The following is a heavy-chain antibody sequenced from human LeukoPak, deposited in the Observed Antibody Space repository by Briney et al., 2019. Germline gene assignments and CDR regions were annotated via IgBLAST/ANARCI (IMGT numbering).Heavy chain of an antibody. CDR1: GGTFSSYA. D-gene: IGHD2-21*01. CDR2: IIPILGIA. V-gene: IGHV1-69*04. Sequence: GASVKVSCKASGGTFSSYAISWVRQAPGQGLEWMGRIIPILGIANYAQKFQGRVTITADKSTSTAYMELSSLRSEDTAVYYCAREDCGGDCYKAEYFQHWGQGTLVTVSS. CDR3: AREDCGGDCYKAEYFQH. J-gene: IGHJ1*01.